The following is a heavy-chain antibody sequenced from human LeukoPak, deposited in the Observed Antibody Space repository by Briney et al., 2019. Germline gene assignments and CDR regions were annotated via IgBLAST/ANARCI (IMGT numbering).Heavy chain of an antibody. D-gene: IGHD3-22*01. Sequence: PGRSLRLSCAASGFTFSSYAMHWVRQAPGKGLEWVAVISYDGSNKYYADSVKGRFTISRDNSKNTLYLQMNSLRAEDTAVYYCARDYRYYDSSGYLGYWGQGTLVTVSS. CDR2: ISYDGSNK. V-gene: IGHV3-30-3*01. CDR1: GFTFSSYA. CDR3: ARDYRYYDSSGYLGY. J-gene: IGHJ4*02.